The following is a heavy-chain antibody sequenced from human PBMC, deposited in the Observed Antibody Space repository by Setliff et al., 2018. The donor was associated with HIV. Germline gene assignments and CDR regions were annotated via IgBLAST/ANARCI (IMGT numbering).Heavy chain of an antibody. D-gene: IGHD3-22*01. CDR2: INPNSGGT. CDR1: GYTFTGYY. Sequence: ASVKVSCKASGYTFTGYYMHWVRQAPGQGLEWVGWINPNSGGTNYAQKFQGRVTMTRDTSISTAYMELSRLRSDDTAVYYCARDQGYYDNSGYYYVGDAFDIWGQGTMVTVSS. CDR3: ARDQGYYDNSGYYYVGDAFDI. J-gene: IGHJ3*02. V-gene: IGHV1-2*02.